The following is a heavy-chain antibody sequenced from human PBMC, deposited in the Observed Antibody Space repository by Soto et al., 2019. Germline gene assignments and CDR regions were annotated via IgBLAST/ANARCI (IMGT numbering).Heavy chain of an antibody. V-gene: IGHV3-48*02. CDR1: RFSFSTCN. D-gene: IGHD4-4*01. Sequence: GGSLTLSCASSRFSFSTCNMNSVRQAPGKGLEGVSYISSGSSTIHYADSMKGRFTISRDNAKNSLYLQMNSLRDEDTAVYYCARDPSYSNSEYYYYSAMDAWGQGTPVTSP. CDR2: ISSGSSTI. J-gene: IGHJ6*02. CDR3: ARDPSYSNSEYYYYSAMDA.